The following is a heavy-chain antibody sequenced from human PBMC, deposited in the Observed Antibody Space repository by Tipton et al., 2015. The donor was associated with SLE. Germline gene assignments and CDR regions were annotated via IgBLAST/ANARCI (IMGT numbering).Heavy chain of an antibody. V-gene: IGHV4-34*01. D-gene: IGHD6-6*01. J-gene: IGHJ1*01. Sequence: TLSLTCAVYGGSFSGYYWSWIHQPPGKGLEWIGEINHSGSTNYNPSLKSRVTISVDTSKNQFSLKLRSVTAADTAVYYCARVVQLAGYFHHWGQGTLVTVSS. CDR2: INHSGST. CDR1: GGSFSGYY. CDR3: ARVVQLAGYFHH.